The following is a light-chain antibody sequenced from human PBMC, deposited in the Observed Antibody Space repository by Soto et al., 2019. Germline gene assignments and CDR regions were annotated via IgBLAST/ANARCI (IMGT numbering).Light chain of an antibody. V-gene: IGKV4-1*01. J-gene: IGKJ5*01. CDR1: QSILYSSTNRNY. CDR3: QQYYTTPSIT. CDR2: WAS. Sequence: DIVXXQSPVSLAVSLGERATITCKSSQSILYSSTNRNYLAWYQQKPGQPPKLLISWASTRESGVPDRFSGSGSGTDFTLTISSLQAEDVAVYYCQQYYTTPSITFGQGTRLGIK.